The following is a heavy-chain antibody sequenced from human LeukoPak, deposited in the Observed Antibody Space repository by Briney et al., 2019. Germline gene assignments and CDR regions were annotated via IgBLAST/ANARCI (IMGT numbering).Heavy chain of an antibody. V-gene: IGHV3-7*01. J-gene: IGHJ3*02. Sequence: PGGSLRLSCAASGFTISSYWMSWVRQAPGKGLEWVANIKQDGSEKYYVDSVKGRFTISRDNAKNSLYLQMNSLRAEDTAVYYCARDPYKRDAFDIWGQGTMVTVSS. CDR1: GFTISSYW. CDR3: ARDPYKRDAFDI. CDR2: IKQDGSEK. D-gene: IGHD1-14*01.